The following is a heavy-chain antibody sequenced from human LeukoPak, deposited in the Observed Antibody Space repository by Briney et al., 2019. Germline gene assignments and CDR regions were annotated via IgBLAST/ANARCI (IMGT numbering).Heavy chain of an antibody. Sequence: GGSLRLSCSASGFTFSSYTMNWVRQAPGKGLEWVSVIYGSSRTYYADSVKGRFTISRDNSKNTVYLQMDSLRAEDTAVYYCARDHADGYNYGDYFDNWGQGTLVTVSS. CDR2: IYGSSRT. D-gene: IGHD5-18*01. J-gene: IGHJ4*02. V-gene: IGHV3-66*01. CDR1: GFTFSSYT. CDR3: ARDHADGYNYGDYFDN.